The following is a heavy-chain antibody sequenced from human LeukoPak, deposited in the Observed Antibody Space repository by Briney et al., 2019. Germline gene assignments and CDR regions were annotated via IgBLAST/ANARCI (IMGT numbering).Heavy chain of an antibody. Sequence: SETLSLTCTVSGGSISSYYWSWIRQPPGKGLEWIGYIYYSGSTNYSPPLKSRVTISVDTSKNQFSLKLSSVTAADTAVYYCARGHGDPLFDYWGQGTLVTVSS. CDR1: GGSISSYY. J-gene: IGHJ4*02. V-gene: IGHV4-59*01. CDR2: IYYSGST. CDR3: ARGHGDPLFDY. D-gene: IGHD4-17*01.